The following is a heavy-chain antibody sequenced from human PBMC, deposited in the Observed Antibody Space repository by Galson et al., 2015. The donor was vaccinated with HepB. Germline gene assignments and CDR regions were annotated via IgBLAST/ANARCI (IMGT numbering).Heavy chain of an antibody. Sequence: SVKVSCKASGYTLTSYAMHWVRQAPGQGLEWMGWINTNTGNPTYAQGFTGRFVFSLDTSVSTAYLQISSLKAEDTGVYYCAREASGWDFPGWFDPWGQGTLVTVSS. D-gene: IGHD6-19*01. CDR1: GYTLTSYA. CDR3: AREASGWDFPGWFDP. J-gene: IGHJ5*02. CDR2: INTNTGNP. V-gene: IGHV7-4-1*02.